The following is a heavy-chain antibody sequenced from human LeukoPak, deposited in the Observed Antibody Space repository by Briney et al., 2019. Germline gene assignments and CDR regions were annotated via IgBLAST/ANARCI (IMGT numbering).Heavy chain of an antibody. D-gene: IGHD3-22*01. CDR1: GGSISSYY. V-gene: IGHV4-59*01. Sequence: SETLSLTCTVSGGSISSYYWSWIRRPPGKGLEWIGYIYYSGSTNYNPSLKSRVTISVDTSKNQFSLKLSSVTAADTAVYYCARESSSGGYYYFDYWGQGTLDTVSS. J-gene: IGHJ4*02. CDR2: IYYSGST. CDR3: ARESSSGGYYYFDY.